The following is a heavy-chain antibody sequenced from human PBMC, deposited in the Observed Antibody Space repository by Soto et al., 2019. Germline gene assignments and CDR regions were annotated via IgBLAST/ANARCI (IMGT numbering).Heavy chain of an antibody. Sequence: PSETLSLTCAVYGGSFSGYYWSWIQQPPGKGLEWIGYIYNSGRTNYNPSLKSRVTISVDTSKNQFSLKLSSVTAADTAVYYCARETYGDSVGYFDPWGQGIQVTVSS. V-gene: IGHV4-59*12. CDR2: IYNSGRT. CDR3: ARETYGDSVGYFDP. CDR1: GGSFSGYY. D-gene: IGHD4-17*01. J-gene: IGHJ5*02.